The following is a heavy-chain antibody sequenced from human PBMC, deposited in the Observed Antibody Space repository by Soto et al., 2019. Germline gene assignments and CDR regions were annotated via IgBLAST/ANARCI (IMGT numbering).Heavy chain of an antibody. J-gene: IGHJ4*02. D-gene: IGHD2-8*02. Sequence: GGSLSLSCVASGFIFTDYAMSWVRQGPGKGLERVAGISFSGDNTNYADSVKGRFITSRDNSKNTLYLLMNRLRTEDIGIYYCAKIALVGSFGFELARDYWGQGILVTVSS. CDR2: ISFSGDNT. CDR1: GFIFTDYA. CDR3: AKIALVGSFGFELARDY. V-gene: IGHV3-23*01.